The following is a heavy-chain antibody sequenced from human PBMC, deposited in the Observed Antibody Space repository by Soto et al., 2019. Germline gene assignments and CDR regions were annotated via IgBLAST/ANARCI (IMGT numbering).Heavy chain of an antibody. J-gene: IGHJ5*02. CDR3: ARLYYYDSSGYYPTLPFDP. Sequence: SETLSLTCTVSGGSISSSSYYWGWIRQPPGKGLEWIGTIYYSGATYYNPSIKSRVTISVDTSKNQFSLKLSSVTAADTAVYYCARLYYYDSSGYYPTLPFDPWGQGTLVTVSS. CDR2: IYYSGAT. D-gene: IGHD3-22*01. CDR1: GGSISSSSYY. V-gene: IGHV4-39*01.